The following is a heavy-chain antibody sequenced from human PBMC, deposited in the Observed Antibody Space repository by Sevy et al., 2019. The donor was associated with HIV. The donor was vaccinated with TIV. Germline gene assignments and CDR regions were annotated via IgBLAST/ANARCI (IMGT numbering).Heavy chain of an antibody. Sequence: GGSLRLSSAASGFTFSNAWMSWVRQSPGKGLEWVGRIRSKAGGGTTDYATIVKGKLTISRDDSRDILYLQLNSLETEDTAVYYCTTDHRRDGIVVVPFEYWGQGTLVTVSS. CDR2: IRSKAGGGTT. D-gene: IGHD2-15*01. CDR1: GFTFSNAW. CDR3: TTDHRRDGIVVVPFEY. V-gene: IGHV3-15*01. J-gene: IGHJ4*02.